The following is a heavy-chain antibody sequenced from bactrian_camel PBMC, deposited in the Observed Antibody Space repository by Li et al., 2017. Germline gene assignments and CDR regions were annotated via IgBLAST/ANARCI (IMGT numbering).Heavy chain of an antibody. D-gene: IGHD1*01. J-gene: IGHJ4*01. CDR1: GFTFSSYD. V-gene: IGHV3S10*01. CDR3: AARRSMIWRLADSLSAGKYNY. CDR2: IASDDTT. Sequence: VQLVESGGGLVQPGGSLRLSCAASGFTFSSYDMSWVRQAAGKQREGVASIASDDTTTYADSVKGRFTISKDNAKKTVHLQMNTLKPEDTAMYYCAARRSMIWRLADSLSAGKYNYWGQGTQVTVS.